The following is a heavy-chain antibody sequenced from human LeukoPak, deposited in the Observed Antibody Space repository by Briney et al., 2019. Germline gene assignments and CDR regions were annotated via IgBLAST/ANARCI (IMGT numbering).Heavy chain of an antibody. Sequence: GGSLRLSCAASGFTFSNYAMTWVRQAPVKGLEWVSGISGSGDSTYYADSVKGPFTISRDNSKNTLDLQMNSLRAEDTALYYCTRTRGCSSTSCYADYWGQGTLVTVSS. CDR1: GFTFSNYA. CDR2: ISGSGDST. V-gene: IGHV3-23*01. J-gene: IGHJ4*02. D-gene: IGHD2-2*01. CDR3: TRTRGCSSTSCYADY.